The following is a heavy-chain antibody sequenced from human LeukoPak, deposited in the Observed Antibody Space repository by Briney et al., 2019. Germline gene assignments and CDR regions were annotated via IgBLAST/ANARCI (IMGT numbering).Heavy chain of an antibody. CDR2: IYYSGST. J-gene: IGHJ4*02. Sequence: PSETLSLTCTVSGGSITTSNYYWAWIRQPPGKGLEWIGSIYYSGSTYYNPSLKSRVTISVDTSKNQFSLKLSSVTAADTAVYYCARTAYRGYSYGLYYFDYWGQGTLVTVSS. D-gene: IGHD5-18*01. CDR1: GGSITTSNYY. CDR3: ARTAYRGYSYGLYYFDY. V-gene: IGHV4-39*07.